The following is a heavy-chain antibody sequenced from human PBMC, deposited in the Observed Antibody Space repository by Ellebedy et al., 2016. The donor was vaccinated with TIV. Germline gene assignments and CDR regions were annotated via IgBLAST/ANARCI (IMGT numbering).Heavy chain of an antibody. V-gene: IGHV4-31*11. J-gene: IGHJ4*02. CDR1: GGSISSGGYY. Sequence: LRLXXAVSGGSISSGGYYWSWIRQHPGKGLEWIGYIYYSGSTYYNPSLKSRVTISVDTSKNQFSLKLSSVTAADTAVYYCAREDGWFDYWGQGTLVTVSS. D-gene: IGHD5-24*01. CDR3: AREDGWFDY. CDR2: IYYSGST.